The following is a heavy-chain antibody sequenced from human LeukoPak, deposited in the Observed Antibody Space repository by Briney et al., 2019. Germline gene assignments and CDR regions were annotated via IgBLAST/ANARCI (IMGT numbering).Heavy chain of an antibody. J-gene: IGHJ4*02. Sequence: GGSLRLSCAASGFTFDDYAMHWVRQAPGKGLEWVSLISWDGGSTYYADSVKGRFTISRDNSKNSLYLQMNSLRAEDTALYYCAENSCTNGVCHSDYWGQGTLVTVSS. D-gene: IGHD2-8*01. V-gene: IGHV3-43D*04. CDR3: AENSCTNGVCHSDY. CDR2: ISWDGGST. CDR1: GFTFDDYA.